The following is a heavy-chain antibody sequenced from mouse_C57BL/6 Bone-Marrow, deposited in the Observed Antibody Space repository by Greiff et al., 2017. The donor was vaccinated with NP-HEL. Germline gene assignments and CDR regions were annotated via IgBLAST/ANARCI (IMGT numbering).Heavy chain of an antibody. CDR2: IYPGSGNT. CDR1: GYSFTSYY. J-gene: IGHJ1*03. V-gene: IGHV1-66*01. D-gene: IGHD1-1*01. Sequence: VQLQESGPELVKPGASVKISCKASGYSFTSYYIHWVKQRPGQGLEWIGWIYPGSGNTKYNEKFKGKATLTADTSSSTAYMQLSSLTSEDSAVYYCARSNYYGSSDVWGTGTTVTVSS. CDR3: ARSNYYGSSDV.